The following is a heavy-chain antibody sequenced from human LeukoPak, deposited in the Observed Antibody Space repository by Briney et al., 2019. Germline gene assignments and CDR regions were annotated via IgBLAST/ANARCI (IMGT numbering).Heavy chain of an antibody. CDR3: ARAPSMYYYDSSGYSYFDY. Sequence: SETLSLTCTVSGGSISSGGYYWSWIRQHPGKGLEWIGYIYYSGSTNYNPSLKSRVTISVDTSKNQFSLKLSSVTAADTAVYYCARAPSMYYYDSSGYSYFDYWGQGTLVTVSS. CDR2: IYYSGST. V-gene: IGHV4-31*03. J-gene: IGHJ4*02. CDR1: GGSISSGGYY. D-gene: IGHD3-22*01.